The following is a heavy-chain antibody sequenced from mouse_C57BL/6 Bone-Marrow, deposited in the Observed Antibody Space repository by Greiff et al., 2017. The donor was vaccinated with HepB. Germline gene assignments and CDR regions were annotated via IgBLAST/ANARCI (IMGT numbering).Heavy chain of an antibody. Sequence: VQVVESGPGLVQPSQSLSITCTVSGFSLTSYGVHWVRQSPGKGLEWLGVIWRGGSTDYNAAFMSRLSITKDNSKSQVFFKMNSLQADDTAIYYCAKNDDGYFSYAMDYWGQGTSVTVSS. CDR2: IWRGGST. CDR3: AKNDDGYFSYAMDY. CDR1: GFSLTSYG. V-gene: IGHV2-5*01. J-gene: IGHJ4*01. D-gene: IGHD2-3*01.